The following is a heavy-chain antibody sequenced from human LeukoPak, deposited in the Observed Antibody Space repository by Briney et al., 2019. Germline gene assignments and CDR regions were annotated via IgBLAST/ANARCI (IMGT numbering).Heavy chain of an antibody. J-gene: IGHJ4*02. CDR1: GGSISSGSYY. Sequence: KPSQTLSLTCTVSGGSISSGSYYWSWIRQPAGKGLEWIGRIYTSGSTNYNPSLKSRVTISVDTSKNQFSLKLSSVTAADTAVYYCARGPGYSYTFDYWGQGTLVTVSS. D-gene: IGHD5-18*01. V-gene: IGHV4-61*02. CDR2: IYTSGST. CDR3: ARGPGYSYTFDY.